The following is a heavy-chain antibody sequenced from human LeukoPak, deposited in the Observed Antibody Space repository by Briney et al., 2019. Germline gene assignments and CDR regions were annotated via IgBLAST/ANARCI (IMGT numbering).Heavy chain of an antibody. V-gene: IGHV3-23*01. Sequence: TGGSLRLSCAASGFTFSSYAMSWVRQAPGKGLEWASAISGSGGSTYYADSVKGRFTISRDNSKNTLYLQMNSLRAEDTAVYYCAKPLIGGYSDDSTDFDYWGQGTLVTVSS. D-gene: IGHD2-21*01. CDR2: ISGSGGST. J-gene: IGHJ4*02. CDR1: GFTFSSYA. CDR3: AKPLIGGYSDDSTDFDY.